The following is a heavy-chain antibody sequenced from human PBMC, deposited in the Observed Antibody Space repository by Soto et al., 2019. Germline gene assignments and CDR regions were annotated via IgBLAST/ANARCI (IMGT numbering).Heavy chain of an antibody. V-gene: IGHV3-23*01. D-gene: IGHD1-1*01. CDR3: AKGRGQNWIFDY. Sequence: EVQLLESGGGSVQPGGSLRLSCAASGFTFSNYAMHWVRRPPGKGLEWVSSISHSGGTSYYADSVKGRFSISRDSLVNTLYLQMNSLRAEDTAVYYCAKGRGQNWIFDYWGQGTLVSVSP. CDR2: ISHSGGTS. CDR1: GFTFSNYA. J-gene: IGHJ4*02.